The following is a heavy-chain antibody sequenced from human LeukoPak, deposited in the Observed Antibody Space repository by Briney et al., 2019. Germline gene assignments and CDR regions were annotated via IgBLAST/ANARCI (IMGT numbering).Heavy chain of an antibody. CDR1: EFNFFSYG. J-gene: IGHJ4*01. V-gene: IGHV3-74*01. CDR3: ARELPREVTLDY. CDR2: IFADGSTT. D-gene: IGHD2-21*02. Sequence: AGGSLRLSRVASEFNFFSYGMQWVRQAPGKGLVWVSRIFADGSTTSYADSVKGRFTISRDNAKNTLYLQMNSLRAEDTAVYYCARELPREVTLDYWGQGTLVTVSP.